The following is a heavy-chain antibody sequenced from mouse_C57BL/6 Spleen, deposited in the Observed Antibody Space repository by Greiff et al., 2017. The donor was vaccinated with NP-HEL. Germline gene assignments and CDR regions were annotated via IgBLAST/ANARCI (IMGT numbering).Heavy chain of an antibody. CDR2: IDPENGDT. CDR1: GFNIKDDY. V-gene: IGHV14-4*01. J-gene: IGHJ3*01. CDR3: TTAKTALSFAY. Sequence: VQLQQPGAELVRPGASVKLSCTASGFNIKDDYMHWVKQRPEQGLEWIGWIDPENGDTEYASKFQGKATITADTSSNTAYLQLSSLTSEDTAVYYCTTAKTALSFAYWGQGTLVTVSA. D-gene: IGHD3-2*01.